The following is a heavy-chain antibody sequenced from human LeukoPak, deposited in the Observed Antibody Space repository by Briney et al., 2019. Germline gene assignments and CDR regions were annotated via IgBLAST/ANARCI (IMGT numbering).Heavy chain of an antibody. CDR1: GAYISNYH. Sequence: SETLSLTCTVSGAYISNYHWSWIRQPAGKGLEWIGRIYNTGSTNYNPSLQRRVTMSVDTSKNQFSLNLSSVTAADTAVYYCAKDLGSYSHFDYWGQGTLVTVSS. CDR3: AKDLGSYSHFDY. CDR2: IYNTGST. D-gene: IGHD1-26*01. J-gene: IGHJ4*02. V-gene: IGHV4-4*07.